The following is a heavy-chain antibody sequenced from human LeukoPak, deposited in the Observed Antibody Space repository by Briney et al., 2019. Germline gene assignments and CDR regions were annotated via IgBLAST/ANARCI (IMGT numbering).Heavy chain of an antibody. Sequence: PGGSLRLSCAASGFTFSSYAVSWVRMGPGGGVQGVSTISGRGGSTSYVDSVKGRFTISRDNSKNTLHLQMNSLRAEDTAVYYCGKVGGYDFWSGYYTFDYWGQGTLVTVSS. V-gene: IGHV3-23*01. D-gene: IGHD3-3*01. J-gene: IGHJ4*02. CDR3: GKVGGYDFWSGYYTFDY. CDR1: GFTFSSYA. CDR2: ISGRGGST.